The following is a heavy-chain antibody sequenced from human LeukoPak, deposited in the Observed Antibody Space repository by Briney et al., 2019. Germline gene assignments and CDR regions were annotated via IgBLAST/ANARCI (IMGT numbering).Heavy chain of an antibody. D-gene: IGHD3-10*01. J-gene: IGHJ5*02. V-gene: IGHV3-49*03. CDR2: VRTNTHGGAP. CDR3: ARVNFRDYRGYTWFEP. Sequence: HPGGSLRLSCKGSGVTFGDYAVTWFRQAPGKGLEWVGFVRTNTHGGAPETAASVKGRFNVSRDDSEGIAYLQMTSLRTEGTAMYYCARVNFRDYRGYTWFEPWGQGTLVTVSS. CDR1: GVTFGDYA.